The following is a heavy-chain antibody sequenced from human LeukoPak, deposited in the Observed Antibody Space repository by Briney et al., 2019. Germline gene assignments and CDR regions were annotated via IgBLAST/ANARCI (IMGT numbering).Heavy chain of an antibody. J-gene: IGHJ4*02. CDR2: ISSGSTTI. V-gene: IGHV3-48*04. CDR3: AREYVWGSSRYLDY. Sequence: GGSLRLSCAASGFTFKTYSMNWVRQAPGKGLEWVSFISSGSTTIFYADSVKGRFTISRDNAKNSLHLQLNSLRAEDTAVYYCAREYVWGSSRYLDYWGQGTLVTVSS. CDR1: GFTFKTYS. D-gene: IGHD3-16*02.